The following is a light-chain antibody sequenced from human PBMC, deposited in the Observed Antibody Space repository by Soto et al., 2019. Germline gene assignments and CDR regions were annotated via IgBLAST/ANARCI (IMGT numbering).Light chain of an antibody. CDR3: STYSSRSTLYV. CDR2: DVS. Sequence: QSVLTQPASMSGSPGQSITISYTGTSSDVGGYNYVSWYQQHPGKAPKFMIYDVSNRPSGVSNRFSGSKSGNTASLTISGIQAEDEADYYCSTYSSRSTLYVFGTGTKVTVL. J-gene: IGLJ1*01. V-gene: IGLV2-14*01. CDR1: SSDVGGYNY.